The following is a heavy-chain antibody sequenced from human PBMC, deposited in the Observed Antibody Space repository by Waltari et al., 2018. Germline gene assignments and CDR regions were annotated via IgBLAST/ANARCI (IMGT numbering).Heavy chain of an antibody. CDR2: IETNTGSQ. CDR3: ARDFDPTAAPDQ. J-gene: IGHJ5*02. CDR1: GYTFTTYA. V-gene: IGHV7-4-1*02. D-gene: IGHD2-21*02. Sequence: QVQLVQSGSELKKPGASVTVSCKASGYTFTTYAMNWVRQAPGQGLEWMGWIETNTGSQSDAQGFTGRLVCSLDTAVSTAYLQISSLKAEDTAVYYCARDFDPTAAPDQWGQGTPVTVSS.